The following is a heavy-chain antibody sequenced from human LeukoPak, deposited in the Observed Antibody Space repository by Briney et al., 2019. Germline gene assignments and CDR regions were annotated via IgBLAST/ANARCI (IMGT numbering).Heavy chain of an antibody. CDR1: GFTFSSYG. CDR2: ISYDGSNK. V-gene: IGHV3-30*18. CDR3: AKDFGGPAVGLGY. Sequence: PRRSLRLSCAASGFTFSSYGMYWVRQAPGKGLEWGAVISYDGSNKYYADSVKGRFTISRDNSKNTLYLKMNTLRAEDMAVYYCAKDFGGPAVGLGYCGQGTLVTVSS. J-gene: IGHJ4*02. D-gene: IGHD3-16*01.